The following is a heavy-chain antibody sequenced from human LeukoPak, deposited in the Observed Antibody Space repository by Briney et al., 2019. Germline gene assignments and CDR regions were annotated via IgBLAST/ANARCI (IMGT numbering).Heavy chain of an antibody. V-gene: IGHV4-59*08. D-gene: IGHD3-10*01. J-gene: IGHJ4*02. CDR1: DGSISGYY. CDR3: ARGGLGDPVDC. Sequence: SETLSLTCTVSDGSISGYYWSWIRQPPGKGLEWIGYIYSSGSTDYNPALKSRVTISIDTSKNQFSLKLSSVTAADTAVYFCARGGLGDPVDCWGQGTLVTVSS. CDR2: IYSSGST.